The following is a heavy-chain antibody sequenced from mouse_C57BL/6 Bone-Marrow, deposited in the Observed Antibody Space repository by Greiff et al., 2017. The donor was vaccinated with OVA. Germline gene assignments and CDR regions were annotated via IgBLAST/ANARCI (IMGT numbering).Heavy chain of an antibody. CDR3: ARPHYYGSSYVGYFDY. J-gene: IGHJ2*01. D-gene: IGHD1-1*01. CDR1: GYTFTSYW. V-gene: IGHV1-64*01. Sequence: QVQLQQSGAELVKPGASVKLSCKASGYTFTSYWMHWVKQRPGQGLEWIGMIHPNSGSTNYNEKFKSKATLTVDKSSSTSYMQLSSLTSDDSAVYYCARPHYYGSSYVGYFDYWGQGTTLTVSS. CDR2: IHPNSGST.